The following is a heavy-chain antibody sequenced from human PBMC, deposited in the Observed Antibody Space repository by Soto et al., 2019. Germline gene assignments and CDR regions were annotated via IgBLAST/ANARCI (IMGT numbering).Heavy chain of an antibody. J-gene: IGHJ6*02. CDR2: IYHSGST. CDR3: AGDGRYYGMDV. CDR1: GGSISSGGYS. V-gene: IGHV4-30-2*01. Sequence: QLQLQESGSGLVKPSQTLSLTCAVSGGSISSGGYSWSWIRQPPGKGLEWIGYIYHSGSTYYNPSLYSGGTISLDRSKSQFSLKLSSVTAADTAVYYCAGDGRYYGMDVWGQGTTFTVSS.